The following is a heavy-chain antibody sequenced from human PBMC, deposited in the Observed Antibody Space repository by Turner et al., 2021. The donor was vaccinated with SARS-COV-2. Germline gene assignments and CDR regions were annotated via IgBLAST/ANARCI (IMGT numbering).Heavy chain of an antibody. J-gene: IGHJ4*02. CDR3: AKDRWYNWNYFDY. Sequence: EVQLVESGGGLVHPGRSLRLSCAASGFTFDDYAMHWVRQAPGKGLEWVSGISWNSGSIGYADSVKGRFTISRDNAKNSLYLQMNSLRAEDTALYYCAKDRWYNWNYFDYWGQGTLVTVSS. D-gene: IGHD1-20*01. CDR2: ISWNSGSI. V-gene: IGHV3-9*01. CDR1: GFTFDDYA.